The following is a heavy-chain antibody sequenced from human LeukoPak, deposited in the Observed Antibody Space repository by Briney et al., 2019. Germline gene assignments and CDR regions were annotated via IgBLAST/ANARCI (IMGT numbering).Heavy chain of an antibody. CDR3: ARDYYMDV. V-gene: IGHV3-7*01. Sequence: PGGSLRLSCAASGFTFSGYWMSWVRQAPGKGLEWVASIKQDGSEKHYMDSVKGRFTISRDNAKNSLYLQMNGLRAEDTAVYYCARDYYMDVWGKGTTVTVSS. J-gene: IGHJ6*03. CDR1: GFTFSGYW. CDR2: IKQDGSEK.